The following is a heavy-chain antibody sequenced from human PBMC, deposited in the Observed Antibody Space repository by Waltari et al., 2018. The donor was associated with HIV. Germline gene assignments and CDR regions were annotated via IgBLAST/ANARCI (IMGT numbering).Heavy chain of an antibody. CDR2: IYTSGSN. D-gene: IGHD5-12*01. CDR1: GGSISSGSYY. CDR3: VRTPMATSSYYFDY. V-gene: IGHV4-61*02. J-gene: IGHJ4*02. Sequence: QVQLQESGPGLVKPSQTLSLTCTVSGGSISSGSYYWSWIRQPAGKGLEWIGRIYTSGSNNYNPPLKSRVTISVDTSKNQFSLKLSSVTAADTAVYYCVRTPMATSSYYFDYWGQGTLVTVSS.